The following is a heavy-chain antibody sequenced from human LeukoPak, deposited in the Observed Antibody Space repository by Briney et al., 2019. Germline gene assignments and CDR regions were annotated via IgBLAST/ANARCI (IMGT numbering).Heavy chain of an antibody. V-gene: IGHV3-7*05. Sequence: GGSLRLSCAASGFTFSRYWMSWVRQAPGKGLEWVANIKEDGSRNHYVDSVKGRFTISRDNAKNSLYLQMNSLRAEDTAVYYCAKDQEGVPAAYNFDYWGQGTLVTVSS. J-gene: IGHJ4*02. D-gene: IGHD2-2*01. CDR3: AKDQEGVPAAYNFDY. CDR1: GFTFSRYW. CDR2: IKEDGSRN.